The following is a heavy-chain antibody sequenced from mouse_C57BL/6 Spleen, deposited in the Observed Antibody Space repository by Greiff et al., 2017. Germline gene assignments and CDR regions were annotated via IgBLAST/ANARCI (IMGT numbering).Heavy chain of an antibody. CDR1: GFTFSDYG. CDR3: ARDGNYVPFAD. Sequence: VQLKESGGGLVKPGGSLKLSCAASGFTFSDYGMHWVRQAPEKGLEWVAYISSGSSTIYYADTVKGRFTISRDNAKHTLFLQMTSLRSEDTAMYYCARDGNYVPFADWGQGTLVTVSA. V-gene: IGHV5-17*01. J-gene: IGHJ3*01. CDR2: ISSGSSTI. D-gene: IGHD2-1*01.